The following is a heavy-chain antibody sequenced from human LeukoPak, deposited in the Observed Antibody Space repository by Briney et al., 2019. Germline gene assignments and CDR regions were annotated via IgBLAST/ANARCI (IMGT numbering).Heavy chain of an antibody. J-gene: IGHJ4*02. V-gene: IGHV3-23*01. CDR2: ISGSGDRT. D-gene: IGHD2-15*01. CDR1: GFTFSSYA. CDR3: AFSRGGEEDYFYY. Sequence: GGSLRLSCAASGFTFSSYAMSWVRQAPGKGVEWVSAISGSGDRTYYADSVKGRFTISRDNSKNTLYLQMNSLRAEDTAVYYCAFSRGGEEDYFYYWGQGTLVTVSS.